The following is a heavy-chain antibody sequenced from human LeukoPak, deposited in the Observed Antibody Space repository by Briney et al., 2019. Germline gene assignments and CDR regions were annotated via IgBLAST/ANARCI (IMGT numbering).Heavy chain of an antibody. D-gene: IGHD6-13*01. J-gene: IGHJ4*02. V-gene: IGHV4-59*01. CDR1: GSSISNYY. CDR2: IYYSGSA. CDR3: ARVTATTGIRYFDY. Sequence: SETLSLTCTVSGSSISNYYWSWIRQPPGKGLEWIGYIYYSGSANHNPSLKRRVTISGDTSKNQFSLKLSSVTAADTAVYYCARVTATTGIRYFDYWGQGTLVTVSS.